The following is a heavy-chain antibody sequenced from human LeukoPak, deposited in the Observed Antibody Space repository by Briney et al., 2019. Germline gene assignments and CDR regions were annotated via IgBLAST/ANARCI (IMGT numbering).Heavy chain of an antibody. CDR3: ARLAAAGTIYYYYGMDV. CDR2: TYYRSKWYN. Sequence: SQTLSLTCAISGDSVSSNSAAWNWIRQSPSRGLEWLGRTYYRSKWYNDYAVSVKSRITINPDTSKNQFSLQLNSVTPEDTAVYYCARLAAAGTIYYYYGMDVWGQGTTVTVSS. CDR1: GDSVSSNSAA. J-gene: IGHJ6*02. D-gene: IGHD6-13*01. V-gene: IGHV6-1*01.